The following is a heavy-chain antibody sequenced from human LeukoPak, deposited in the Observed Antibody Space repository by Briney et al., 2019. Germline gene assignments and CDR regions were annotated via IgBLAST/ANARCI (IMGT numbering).Heavy chain of an antibody. V-gene: IGHV3-21*01. Sequence: GGSLRLSYAASGFTFSSYSMNWVRQAPGKGLEWVSSISSSSSYIYYADSVKGRFTISRDNAKNSLYLQMNSLRAEDTAVYYCARDSRSIAAAGIDYWGQGTLVTVSS. CDR2: ISSSSSYI. CDR1: GFTFSSYS. D-gene: IGHD6-13*01. J-gene: IGHJ4*02. CDR3: ARDSRSIAAAGIDY.